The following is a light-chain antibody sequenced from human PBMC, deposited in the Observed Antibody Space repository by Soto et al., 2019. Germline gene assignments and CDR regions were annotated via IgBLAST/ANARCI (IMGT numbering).Light chain of an antibody. CDR1: RSNIGSDY. Sequence: QSVLTQPPSASGAPGQRVTISCSGSRSNIGSDYVYWYQQLPGTAPKLLNYKSNQRPSGVPDRISGSKSGTSASLAISGLRSEDEADYYCAAWDDSLSGPVFGGGTKLTVL. CDR2: KSN. V-gene: IGLV1-47*01. J-gene: IGLJ2*01. CDR3: AAWDDSLSGPV.